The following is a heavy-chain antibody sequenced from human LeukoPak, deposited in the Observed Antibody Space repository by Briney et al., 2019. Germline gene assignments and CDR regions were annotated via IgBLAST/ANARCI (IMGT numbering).Heavy chain of an antibody. J-gene: IGHJ4*02. CDR1: GFTLSNYW. CDR3: ARDLRASDH. V-gene: IGHV3-74*01. Sequence: GGSLRLSCAASGFTLSNYWMYWVRQAPGQGLEWVSRTRPDGSFTTYADSVQGRFSISRDIAKNTLYLQMNTLRAEDTAVYYCARDLRASDHWGQGTLVAVSS. CDR2: TRPDGSFT.